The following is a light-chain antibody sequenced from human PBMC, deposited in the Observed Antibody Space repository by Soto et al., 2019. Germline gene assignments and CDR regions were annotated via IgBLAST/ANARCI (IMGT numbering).Light chain of an antibody. J-gene: IGKJ4*01. V-gene: IGKV3-11*01. CDR3: QQRSNWPLT. CDR2: DAS. Sequence: EIVLTQSPATLSLSPGERATLSVMASQSVRGYLAWYQHKPGQVPRLVIYDASNRATGIPARFSGSGSGTDFTLTISSLEPEDFAVYYCQQRSNWPLTFGGGAKVDIK. CDR1: QSVRGY.